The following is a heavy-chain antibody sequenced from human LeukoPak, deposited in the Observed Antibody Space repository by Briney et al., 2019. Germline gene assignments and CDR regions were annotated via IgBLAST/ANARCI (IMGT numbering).Heavy chain of an antibody. CDR2: MNPNSGST. D-gene: IGHD5-12*01. V-gene: IGHV1-8*03. CDR1: VYTFTSHD. Sequence: ASVKVSCKSSVYTFTSHDINWVRPATGQGLGWVGWMNPNSGSTGYAQKFQGRVTITRNTSISTAYMELSGLRSEDTAVYYCARGRSTGYPYYFEYWGQGTLVTVSS. J-gene: IGHJ4*02. CDR3: ARGRSTGYPYYFEY.